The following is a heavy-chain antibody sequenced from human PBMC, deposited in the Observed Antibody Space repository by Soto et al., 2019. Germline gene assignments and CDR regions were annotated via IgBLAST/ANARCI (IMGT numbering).Heavy chain of an antibody. CDR2: IFSNDEK. V-gene: IGHV2-26*01. Sequence: SGPTLVNPTETLTLTCTVSGFSLSNARMGVSWIRQPPGKALEWLAHIFSNDEKSYSTSLKCRLTISKDTSKIQVVLSITNLDPVDTATYYCARILTGPDSIAARTTKLCYFDYWGQGTLLTVSS. CDR1: GFSLSNARMG. J-gene: IGHJ4*02. D-gene: IGHD6-6*01. CDR3: ARILTGPDSIAARTTKLCYFDY.